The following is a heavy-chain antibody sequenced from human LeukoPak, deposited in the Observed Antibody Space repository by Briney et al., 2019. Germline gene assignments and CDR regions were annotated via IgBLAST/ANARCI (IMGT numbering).Heavy chain of an antibody. Sequence: GASVKVSCKASGYTFTSYDINWVRQATGQGLEWMGWMNPNSGNTGYAQKFQGRVTMTRNTSISTAYMELSSLRSEDPAVYYCARGPRIAAQDNWFDPWGQGTLVTVSS. D-gene: IGHD6-6*01. CDR3: ARGPRIAAQDNWFDP. CDR2: MNPNSGNT. J-gene: IGHJ5*02. V-gene: IGHV1-8*01. CDR1: GYTFTSYD.